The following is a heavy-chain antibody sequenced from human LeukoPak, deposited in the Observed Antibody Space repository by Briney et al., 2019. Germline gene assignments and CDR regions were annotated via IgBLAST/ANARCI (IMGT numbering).Heavy chain of an antibody. CDR3: ARTPLTTVTEVDI. CDR2: IYSASST. V-gene: IGHV3-66*02. CDR1: GFTVSSNY. J-gene: IGHJ3*02. D-gene: IGHD4-17*01. Sequence: GGSLRLSCAASGFTVSSNYMSWVRQAPGKGLEWVSVIYSASSTYYADSVKGRFTISRDNSKNTLYLQMNSLRAEDTAVYSCARTPLTTVTEVDIWGQGTMVTVSS.